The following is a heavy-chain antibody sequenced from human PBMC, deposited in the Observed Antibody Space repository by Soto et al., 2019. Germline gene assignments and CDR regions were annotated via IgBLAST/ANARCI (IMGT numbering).Heavy chain of an antibody. CDR3: ARSYGSGTDDAFDI. CDR1: GGSISSGGYY. J-gene: IGHJ3*02. Sequence: QVQLQESGPGLVKPSQTLSLTCTVSGGSISSGGYYWSWIRQHPGKGLEWIGYIYYSGSTYYNPSLQSRVTISVDTSKNQFSLKLSSVTAADTAVYYCARSYGSGTDDAFDIWGQGTMVTVSS. CDR2: IYYSGST. V-gene: IGHV4-31*03. D-gene: IGHD3-10*01.